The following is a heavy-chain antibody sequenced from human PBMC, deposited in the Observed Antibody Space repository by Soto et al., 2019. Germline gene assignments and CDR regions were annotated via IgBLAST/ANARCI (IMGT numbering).Heavy chain of an antibody. V-gene: IGHV3-11*01. J-gene: IGHJ3*01. CDR1: GFTLSDYY. D-gene: IGHD6-6*01. Sequence: QEHLVESGGGVVKPGGSLRLSCAASGFTLSDYYMSWTRQAPGEGLEWVSYISSTGTTIYYADSVRGRFAISRDNAKHQLYLEMNGLSADDTPVYYCARRPAFDLWGQGTLVTVSS. CDR3: ARRPAFDL. CDR2: ISSTGTTI.